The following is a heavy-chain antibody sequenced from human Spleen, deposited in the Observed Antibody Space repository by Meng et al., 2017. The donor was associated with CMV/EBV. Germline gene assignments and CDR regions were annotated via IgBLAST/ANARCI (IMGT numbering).Heavy chain of an antibody. CDR1: GGTFSSYV. D-gene: IGHD2-2*02. V-gene: IGHV1-69*05. J-gene: IGHJ4*02. CDR2: IIPICGTP. CDR3: ARGRNIVVVPAAITFDY. Sequence: SVKVSCKASGGTFSSYVINCVRQAPGQGLEWMGGIIPICGTPNYVQKFQDRVTITTDESTSTAYMELSSLRSEDTAVYYCARGRNIVVVPAAITFDYWGQGTLVTVSS.